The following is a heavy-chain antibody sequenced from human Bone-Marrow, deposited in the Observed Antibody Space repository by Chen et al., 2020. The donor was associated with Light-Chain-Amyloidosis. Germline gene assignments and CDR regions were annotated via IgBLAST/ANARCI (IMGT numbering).Heavy chain of an antibody. CDR2: IYPDDSDS. D-gene: IGHD5-12*01. J-gene: IGHJ4*02. CDR3: ARRRDGYNFDY. V-gene: IGHV5-51*01. Sequence: EVQLEQSGPEVKKPGESLKISCKGSGYTFPNYWIGGVRQMPGQGLEWMGVIYPDDSDSRYSPSFGGQVTISADKSITPAYLQWRSLKASETAKYYCARRRDGYNFDYWGQGTLVTVSS. CDR1: GYTFPNYW.